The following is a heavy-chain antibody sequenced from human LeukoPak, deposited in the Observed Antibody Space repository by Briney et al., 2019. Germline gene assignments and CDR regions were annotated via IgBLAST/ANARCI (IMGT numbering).Heavy chain of an antibody. Sequence: SETLSLTCTVSGGSISSGGYYWSWIRQHPGTGLEWIVYIYYSGSTYYNPSLKSRVTISVDTSKNQFSLKLSSVTAADTAVYYCARARYSSGWYLDYWGQGTLVTVSS. D-gene: IGHD6-19*01. CDR2: IYYSGST. CDR1: GGSISSGGYY. V-gene: IGHV4-31*03. CDR3: ARARYSSGWYLDY. J-gene: IGHJ4*02.